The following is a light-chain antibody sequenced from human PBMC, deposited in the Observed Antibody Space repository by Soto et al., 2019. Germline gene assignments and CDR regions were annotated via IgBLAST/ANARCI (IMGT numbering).Light chain of an antibody. CDR2: GAS. V-gene: IGKV3-15*01. J-gene: IGKJ1*01. Sequence: EIVMTQSPATLSVSPGERATLSCRPSQSVSSNLAWYQQTPGQAPRLLMYGASTRVTGIRAGFSCSGSGTEFTLTISSLQSEDVAVYYCQKYNKWLWTYGQGAKVDIK. CDR3: QKYNKWLWT. CDR1: QSVSSN.